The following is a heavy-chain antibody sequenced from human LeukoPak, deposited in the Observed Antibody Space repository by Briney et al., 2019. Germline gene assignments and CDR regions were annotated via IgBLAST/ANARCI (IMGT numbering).Heavy chain of an antibody. D-gene: IGHD3-22*01. V-gene: IGHV3-21*01. J-gene: IGHJ4*02. CDR1: GFTFSSYS. Sequence: GGSLRLSCAASGFTFSSYSMNWVRQAPGKGLEWVSSISSSSSYIYYADSVKGRFTVSRDNAKNSLYLQMNSLRAGDTAVYYCASTTPFNYYDSSGYYPDVDYWGQGTLVTVSS. CDR3: ASTTPFNYYDSSGYYPDVDY. CDR2: ISSSSSYI.